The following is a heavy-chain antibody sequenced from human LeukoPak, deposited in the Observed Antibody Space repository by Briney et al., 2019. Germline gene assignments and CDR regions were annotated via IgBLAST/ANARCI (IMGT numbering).Heavy chain of an antibody. CDR2: ISSSSSYI. D-gene: IGHD3-10*01. V-gene: IGHV3-21*01. J-gene: IGHJ6*03. CDR1: GFTFSSYS. Sequence: GGSLRLSCAASGFTFSSYSMNWVRQAPGKGLEWVSSISSSSSYIYYADSVKGRFTISRDNAKNSLYLQMNSLRAEDTAVYYCPRVVSYYGSGTGYHYMDVWGKGTTVTVSS. CDR3: PRVVSYYGSGTGYHYMDV.